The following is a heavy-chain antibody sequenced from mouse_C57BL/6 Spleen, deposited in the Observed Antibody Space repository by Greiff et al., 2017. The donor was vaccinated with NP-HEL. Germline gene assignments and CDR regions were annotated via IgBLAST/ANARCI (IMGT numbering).Heavy chain of an antibody. Sequence: VQGVESGAELVKPGASVKLSCKASGYTFTSYWMHWVKQRPGQGLEWIGMIHPNSGSTNYNEKFKSKATLTVDKSSSTAYMQLSSLTSEDSAVYYCARRPPTGYAMDYWGQGTSVTVSS. CDR3: ARRPPTGYAMDY. D-gene: IGHD4-1*02. V-gene: IGHV1-64*01. J-gene: IGHJ4*01. CDR1: GYTFTSYW. CDR2: IHPNSGST.